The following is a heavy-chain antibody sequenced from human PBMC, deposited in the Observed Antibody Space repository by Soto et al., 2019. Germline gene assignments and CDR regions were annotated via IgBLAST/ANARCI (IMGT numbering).Heavy chain of an antibody. CDR1: GGSISSSSYY. CDR3: ASLHPRFRAGFDY. CDR2: IYYSGST. J-gene: IGHJ4*02. V-gene: IGHV4-39*01. D-gene: IGHD3-10*01. Sequence: SETLSLTCTVSGGSISSSSYYWGWIRQPPGKGLEWIGSIYYSGSTYYNPSLKSRVTISVDTSKNQFSLKLSSVTAADTAVYYCASLHPRFRAGFDYWGQETLVTVSS.